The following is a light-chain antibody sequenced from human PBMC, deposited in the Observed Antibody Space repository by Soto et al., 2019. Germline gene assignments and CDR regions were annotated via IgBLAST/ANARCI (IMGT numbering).Light chain of an antibody. CDR2: DAS. CDR1: QTVSNSS. CDR3: QQYGRPPYT. V-gene: IGKV3-20*01. Sequence: DIVLTQSPGTLSLSPGERVTLSCRASQTVSNSSIAWYQQKPGQAPRLLLYDASARATGIPDRVTGSGSGTDFTLTITRLEPEDFAVYYCQQYGRPPYTFGQGTKLEIK. J-gene: IGKJ2*01.